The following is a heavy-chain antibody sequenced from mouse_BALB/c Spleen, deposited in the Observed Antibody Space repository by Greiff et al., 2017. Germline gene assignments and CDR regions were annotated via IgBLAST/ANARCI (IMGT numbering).Heavy chain of an antibody. CDR2: INPDSSTI. CDR3: ARPPIDYGYDGGFAY. J-gene: IGHJ3*01. D-gene: IGHD2-2*01. V-gene: IGHV4-1*02. CDR1: GFDFSRYW. Sequence: EVKLLESGGGLVQPGGSLKLSCAASGFDFSRYWMSWVRQAPGKGLEWIGEINPDSSTINYTPSLKDKFIISRDNAKNTLYLQMSKVRSEDTALYYCARPPIDYGYDGGFAYWGQGTLVTVSA.